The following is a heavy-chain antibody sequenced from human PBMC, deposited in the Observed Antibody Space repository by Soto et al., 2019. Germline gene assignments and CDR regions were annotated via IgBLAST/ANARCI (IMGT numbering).Heavy chain of an antibody. CDR2: ISSDGTKK. J-gene: IGHJ4*02. D-gene: IGHD1-1*01. Sequence: LRLSCAASGFAFDTYAMHWVRQAPGKGLEWVALISSDGTKKHLADSVKGRFTISRDNFKSTLYLQMNTLRAEDAAVYFCAREADRYGTVSFDHWGPGALVTVSS. CDR3: AREADRYGTVSFDH. CDR1: GFAFDTYA. V-gene: IGHV3-30*14.